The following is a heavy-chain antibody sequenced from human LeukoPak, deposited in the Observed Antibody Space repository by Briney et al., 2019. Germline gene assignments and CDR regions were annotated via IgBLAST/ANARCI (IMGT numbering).Heavy chain of an antibody. CDR1: GYTFTSYY. CDR3: ARAYGGNSDFYY. V-gene: IGHV1-46*03. D-gene: IGHD4-23*01. Sequence: GASVKVSCKASGYTFTSYYMHWVRQAPGQGLEWMGIINPSVGSTSYAQKFQGRVTMTSDTSTSTVYMELSSLRSEDTAVYYCARAYGGNSDFYYWGQGTLVTVSS. CDR2: INPSVGST. J-gene: IGHJ4*02.